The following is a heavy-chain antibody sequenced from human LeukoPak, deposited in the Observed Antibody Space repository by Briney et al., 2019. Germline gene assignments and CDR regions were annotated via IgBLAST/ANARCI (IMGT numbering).Heavy chain of an antibody. V-gene: IGHV3-23*01. CDR2: ISGSGGST. J-gene: IGHJ3*02. CDR1: GFTFSSFA. CDR3: AKDARDFDAFDI. D-gene: IGHD2-21*02. Sequence: GGSLRLSSAPSGFTFSSFAMSSVRQAPGERLEWVSVISGSGGSTYYADSVKGRFTISRDNSKNTLYLQMNSLRAEDTAVYYCAKDARDFDAFDIWGQGTMVTVSS.